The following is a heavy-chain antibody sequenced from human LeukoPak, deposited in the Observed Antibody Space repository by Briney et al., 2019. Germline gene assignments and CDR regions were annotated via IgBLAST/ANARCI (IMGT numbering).Heavy chain of an antibody. Sequence: SETLSLTCTVSGGSISSSSYLWGWIRKPPGKGLEWLGIIYYSGTTYYNPSLKSRVTISVDTSKNQFSLKLISVTAADTAVYYCARRGLYGSSPFDPWGQGTLVTVSS. D-gene: IGHD2-2*01. CDR3: ARRGLYGSSPFDP. V-gene: IGHV4-39*01. J-gene: IGHJ5*02. CDR1: GGSISSSSYL. CDR2: IYYSGTT.